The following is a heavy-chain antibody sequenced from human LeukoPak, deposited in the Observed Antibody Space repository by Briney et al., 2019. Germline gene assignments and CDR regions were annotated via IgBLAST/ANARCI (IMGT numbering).Heavy chain of an antibody. V-gene: IGHV4-39*01. CDR2: IYYSGST. CDR3: ARHPASTVTTSMYYFDY. Sequence: SETLSLTCTVSGGSISSSSYYWGWIRQPPGKGLEWIGSIYYSGSTYYNPSLKSRVTISVDTSKNQFSPKLSSVTAADTAVYYCARHPASTVTTSMYYFDYWGQGTLVTVSS. D-gene: IGHD4-17*01. J-gene: IGHJ4*02. CDR1: GGSISSSSYY.